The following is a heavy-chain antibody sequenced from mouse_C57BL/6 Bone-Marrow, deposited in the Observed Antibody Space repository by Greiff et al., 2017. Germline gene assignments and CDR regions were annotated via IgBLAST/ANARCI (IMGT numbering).Heavy chain of an antibody. V-gene: IGHV1-69*01. D-gene: IGHD1-1*01. CDR2: IDPSDSYT. Sequence: VQLQQPGAELVMPGASVKLSCKASGYTFTSYWMHWVKQRPGQGLEWIGEIDPSDSYTNYNQKFKGKSTLTVDKSSSTAYMQLSSLTSEDSAVYYCAREGTVVSYYVDYWGQGTTLTVSS. J-gene: IGHJ2*01. CDR1: GYTFTSYW. CDR3: AREGTVVSYYVDY.